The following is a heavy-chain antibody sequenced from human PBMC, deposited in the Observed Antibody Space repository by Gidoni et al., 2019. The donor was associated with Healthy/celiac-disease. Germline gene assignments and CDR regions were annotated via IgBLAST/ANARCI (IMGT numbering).Heavy chain of an antibody. CDR3: ARGRVPTYYYDSSGYPY. CDR2: IIPVFGTA. J-gene: IGHJ4*02. D-gene: IGHD3-22*01. V-gene: IGHV1-69*01. Sequence: QVQLVQSGAEVKKPGSSVKVSCKASGGTFSSYAISWVRQAPGQGLEWMGGIIPVFGTANYAQKFQGRVTITADESTSTAYMELSSLRSEDTAVYYCARGRVPTYYYDSSGYPYWGQGTLVTVSS. CDR1: GGTFSSYA.